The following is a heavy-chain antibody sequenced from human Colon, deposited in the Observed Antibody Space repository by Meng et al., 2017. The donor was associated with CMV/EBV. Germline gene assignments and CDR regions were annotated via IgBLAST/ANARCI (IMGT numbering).Heavy chain of an antibody. V-gene: IGHV4-34*01. CDR1: GGSFTNYA. CDR2: INHSGTT. J-gene: IGHJ4*02. CDR3: ARGWVRDRSSLHFDY. D-gene: IGHD6-6*01. Sequence: QRHLLAWGAGLLKRSETLSPSCARCGGSFTNYAWSWIRQPPGKGLEWIAEINHSGTTYYNPSLKSRVTLSLDSSTNQFSLKLSSVTAADAAIYYCARGWVRDRSSLHFDYWGQGTLVTVSS.